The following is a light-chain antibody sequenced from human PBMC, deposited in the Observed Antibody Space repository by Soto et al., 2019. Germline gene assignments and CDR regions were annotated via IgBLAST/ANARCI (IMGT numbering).Light chain of an antibody. CDR2: GAS. Sequence: EIVLTQSPGTLSLSPGERATLSCRASQSVSSSYLAWYQQKPGQAPRLLIYGASSRATGIPDMFSVSGSGTDFTLTISRLEPEDFAVYYCQQYGSSLYTFGQGTKLEIK. CDR1: QSVSSSY. J-gene: IGKJ2*01. CDR3: QQYGSSLYT. V-gene: IGKV3-20*01.